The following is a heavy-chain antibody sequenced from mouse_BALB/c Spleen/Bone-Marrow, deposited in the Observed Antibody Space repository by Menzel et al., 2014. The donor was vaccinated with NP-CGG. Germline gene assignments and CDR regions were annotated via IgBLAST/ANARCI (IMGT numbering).Heavy chain of an antibody. CDR3: ARDY. V-gene: IGHV1-7*01. CDR2: INPSTGYA. J-gene: IGHJ2*01. Sequence: QVQLHQPGPELAKPGASVKMSCKASGYTFTDTWIHWIKQRPGQGLEWIGYINPSTGYAEYNQNFKDKATLTVDKSSSTAYMQLSSLTSEDSAVYYCARDYWGQGTTLTVSS. CDR1: GYTFTDTW.